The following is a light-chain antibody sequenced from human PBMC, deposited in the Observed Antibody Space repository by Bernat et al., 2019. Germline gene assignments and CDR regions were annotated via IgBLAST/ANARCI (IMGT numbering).Light chain of an antibody. Sequence: EIVLTQSPATLSLSPGERATLSCRASQSVSNYLAWYQQKPGQAPRLLIYDASDRATGIPARFSGSGSGTEFTLTISSLQSEDFAVYYCQQYNNWPRWTFGQGTKVEIK. J-gene: IGKJ1*01. V-gene: IGKV3-11*01. CDR3: QQYNNWPRWT. CDR2: DAS. CDR1: QSVSNY.